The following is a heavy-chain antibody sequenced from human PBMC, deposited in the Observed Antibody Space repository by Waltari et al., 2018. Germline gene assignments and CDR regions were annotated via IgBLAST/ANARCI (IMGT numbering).Heavy chain of an antibody. V-gene: IGHV1-8*01. D-gene: IGHD3-22*01. J-gene: IGHJ3*02. CDR2: MNPNSGNT. Sequence: QVQLVQSGAGVKKPGASVKVSCKASGYTFTSYDINWGRQATGQGLEWMGWMNPNSGNTGYAQKFQGRVTMTRNTSISTAYMELSSLRSEDTAVYYCARGPKYYYDSSGTGGAFDIWGQGTMVTVSS. CDR1: GYTFTSYD. CDR3: ARGPKYYYDSSGTGGAFDI.